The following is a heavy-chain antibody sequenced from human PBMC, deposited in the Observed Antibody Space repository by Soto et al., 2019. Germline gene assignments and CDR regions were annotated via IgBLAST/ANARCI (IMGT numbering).Heavy chain of an antibody. CDR1: GFTFSSYA. J-gene: IGHJ4*02. D-gene: IGHD2-2*02. V-gene: IGHV3-23*01. CDR2: ISGSGGST. Sequence: GGSLRLSCAASGFTFSSYAMSWVRQAPGKGLEWVSAISGSGGSTYYADSVKGRFTISRDNSKNTLYLQMNSLRAEDTAVYYCANRVVVPAAIPAPFDYWGQGTLVTVSS. CDR3: ANRVVVPAAIPAPFDY.